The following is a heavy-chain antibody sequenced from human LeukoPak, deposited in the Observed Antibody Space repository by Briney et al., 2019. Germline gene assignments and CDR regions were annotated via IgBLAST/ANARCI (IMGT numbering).Heavy chain of an antibody. Sequence: GSLRLSCAASGFTVSSNYMSWVRQAPGKGLEWIGEINHSGSTNYNPSLKSRVTISVDTSKNQFSLKLSSVTAADTAVYYCANMVAGTGFDYWGQGTLVTVSS. V-gene: IGHV4-34*08. CDR1: GFTVSSNY. D-gene: IGHD6-19*01. J-gene: IGHJ4*02. CDR3: ANMVAGTGFDY. CDR2: INHSGST.